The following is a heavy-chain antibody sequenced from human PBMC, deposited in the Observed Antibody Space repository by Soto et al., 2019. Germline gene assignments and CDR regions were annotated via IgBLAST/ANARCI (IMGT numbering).Heavy chain of an antibody. D-gene: IGHD4-17*01. V-gene: IGHV3-7*01. CDR3: ARDRWFRGTTGYYYYGMDV. CDR2: IKQDGSEK. CDR1: GFTFSSYW. J-gene: IGHJ6*02. Sequence: PVGSLRLSCAASGFTFSSYWMSWVRQAPGKGLEWVANIKQDGSEKYYVDSVKGRFTISRDNAKNSLYLQMNSLRAEDTAVYYCARDRWFRGTTGYYYYGMDVWGQGTTVTVSS.